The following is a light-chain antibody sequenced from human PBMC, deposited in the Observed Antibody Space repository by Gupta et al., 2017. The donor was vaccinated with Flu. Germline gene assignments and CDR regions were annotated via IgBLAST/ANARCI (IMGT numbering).Light chain of an antibody. CDR1: QSITTW. CDR3: QQESSNFRT. J-gene: IGKJ1*01. V-gene: IGKV1-5*03. Sequence: DIQMTQSPSTLSASVGDRVSITCRASQSITTWLAWYQQKPKKAPKLLIYMASTLESGVPSRFSGSGSGTEFTLTISSLQPDEFATYYCQQESSNFRTFGQGTKVDIK. CDR2: MAS.